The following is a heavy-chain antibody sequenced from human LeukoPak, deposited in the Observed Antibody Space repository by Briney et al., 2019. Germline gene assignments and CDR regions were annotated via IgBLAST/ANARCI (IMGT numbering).Heavy chain of an antibody. J-gene: IGHJ4*02. CDR2: IYYSGST. CDR1: GDSMSSYY. D-gene: IGHD2-21*02. V-gene: IGHV4-59*04. CDR3: ASRTYCGGDCYLRYFDY. Sequence: PSETLSLTCTVSGDSMSSYYWNWIRQPPGKGLEWIGCIYYSGSTYYNPSLKSRVTISVDTSKNQFSLKLSSVTAADTAVYYCASRTYCGGDCYLRYFDYWGQGTLVTVSS.